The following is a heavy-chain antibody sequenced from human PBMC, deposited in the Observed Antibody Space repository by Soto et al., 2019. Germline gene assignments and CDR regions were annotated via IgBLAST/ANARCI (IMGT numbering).Heavy chain of an antibody. J-gene: IGHJ4*02. Sequence: ASVKVSCKASGYTFSDYYILWVRQAPGQGLEWLAWIKPSSGGTNYEEKFQDRVTVTSDTAISTTFLELSSLRSDDTAVYYCAKCRSQWLSSLHSWGQGTLVTVPS. CDR1: GYTFSDYY. CDR2: IKPSSGGT. V-gene: IGHV1-2*02. CDR3: AKCRSQWLSSLHS. D-gene: IGHD6-19*01.